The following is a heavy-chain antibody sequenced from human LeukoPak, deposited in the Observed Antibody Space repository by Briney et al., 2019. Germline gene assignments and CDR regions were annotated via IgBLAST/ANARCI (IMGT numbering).Heavy chain of an antibody. D-gene: IGHD5-18*01. CDR3: ARDNAGYSYGPNYYYYYYMDV. Sequence: PSETLSLTCAVSGGSITSANWWSWVRQSPGKGLQWIGEIYHTGNANYNPSLQSRVIISLDRSKNQFSLKLSSVTAADTAVYYCARDNAGYSYGPNYYYYYYMDVWGKGTTVTVSS. CDR2: IYHTGNA. V-gene: IGHV4-4*02. CDR1: GGSITSANW. J-gene: IGHJ6*03.